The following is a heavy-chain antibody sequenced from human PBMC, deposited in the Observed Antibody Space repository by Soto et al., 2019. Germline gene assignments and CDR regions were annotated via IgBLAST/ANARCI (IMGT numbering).Heavy chain of an antibody. Sequence: QVQLQESGPGLVKPSETLSLTCTVSGGSISSDYWSWIRQPPGKGLEWIGFIYYSGSINYNPSFESRVAISVDTSTNQCSLNLSSVTAADTAVYYCTRHWYWGSLGYWGQGTLVTVSS. CDR2: IYYSGSI. CDR3: TRHWYWGSLGY. J-gene: IGHJ4*02. CDR1: GGSISSDY. D-gene: IGHD3-16*01. V-gene: IGHV4-59*08.